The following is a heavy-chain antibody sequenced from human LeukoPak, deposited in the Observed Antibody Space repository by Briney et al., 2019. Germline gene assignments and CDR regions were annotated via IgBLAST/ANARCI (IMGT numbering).Heavy chain of an antibody. V-gene: IGHV3-23*01. D-gene: IGHD1-26*01. CDR1: GFTFSNYA. J-gene: IGHJ4*02. CDR2: ISGSGGST. CDR3: AKDIGGWELLGPDY. Sequence: GGSLRLSCAASGFTFSNYAMNWVRQAPGKGLEWVSGISGSGGSTYYADSVKGWFTISRDNSKNTLYLQTNSLRAEDTAIYYCAKDIGGWELLGPDYWGQGTLVTVSS.